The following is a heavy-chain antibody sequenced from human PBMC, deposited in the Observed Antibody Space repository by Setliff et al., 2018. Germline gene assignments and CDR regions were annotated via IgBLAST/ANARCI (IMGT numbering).Heavy chain of an antibody. CDR2: IYYSGST. J-gene: IGHJ4*02. CDR1: GGSISSSSYY. D-gene: IGHD5-12*01. V-gene: IGHV4-39*01. Sequence: SETLSLPCTVSGGSISSSSYYWGWIRQPPGKGLEWIGSIYYSGSTYYNPSLKSRVTISVDTSKNQFSLKLSSVTAADTAVYYCAGYSGYGGDDYWGQGTLVTVSS. CDR3: AGYSGYGGDDY.